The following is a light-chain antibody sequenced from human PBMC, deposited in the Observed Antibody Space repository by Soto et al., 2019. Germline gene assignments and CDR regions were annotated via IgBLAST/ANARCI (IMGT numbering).Light chain of an antibody. J-gene: IGKJ2*01. V-gene: IGKV3-20*01. CDR1: QSVSSSY. CDR3: QQYGSSPYT. Sequence: EIVLTQSPGTLSLSPGERATLSCRASQSVSSSYLAWYQQKPGQAPRLLIYGASSSATGIPDRFSGSGSGTDFILTLSRLEPEEFAVDYCQQYGSSPYTFGQGTKLEIK. CDR2: GAS.